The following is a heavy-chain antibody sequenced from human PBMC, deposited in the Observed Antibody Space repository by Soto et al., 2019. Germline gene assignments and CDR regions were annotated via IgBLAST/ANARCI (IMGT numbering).Heavy chain of an antibody. CDR3: AKGRDYDFWSGYYYYFDY. V-gene: IGHV3-30*18. D-gene: IGHD3-3*01. Sequence: QVQLVESGGGVVQPGRSLTLSCAASGFSFRNYGMHWVRQAPGKGLEWVAVISYDGRNKYFADSVKGRFTISRDNPENTLYLQMNSLRAEDSAVYYCAKGRDYDFWSGYYYYFDYWGQGMLVTVSS. CDR2: ISYDGRNK. J-gene: IGHJ4*02. CDR1: GFSFRNYG.